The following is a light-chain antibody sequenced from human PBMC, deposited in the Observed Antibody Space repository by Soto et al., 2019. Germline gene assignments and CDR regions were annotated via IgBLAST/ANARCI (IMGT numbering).Light chain of an antibody. CDR1: QYITIY. CDR3: QQYGSSGT. V-gene: IGKV3-20*01. J-gene: IGKJ1*01. Sequence: EIVLTQSPATLSLSPGERATPSCRASQYITIYLAWYQQKPGQAPRLLIYGASNRATGIPDRFSGSGSGTDFTLTISRLEPEDFAVYYCQQYGSSGTFGQGTKVDIK. CDR2: GAS.